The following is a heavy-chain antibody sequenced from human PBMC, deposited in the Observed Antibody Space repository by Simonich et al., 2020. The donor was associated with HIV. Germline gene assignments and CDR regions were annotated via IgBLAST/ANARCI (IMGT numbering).Heavy chain of an antibody. J-gene: IGHJ3*02. CDR2: VNSDGRST. V-gene: IGHV3-74*02. Sequence: EVQLVESGGGLVKPGGSLRLSCAASGFTFSTYWMHWVRQAPGKGLVWVSRVNSDGRSTSYADSVKGRFTISRDNAKNSLYLQMNSLRAEDTAFYYCARGSLDSGSSYAFDIWGQGTLVTVSS. CDR1: GFTFSTYW. D-gene: IGHD1-26*01. CDR3: ARGSLDSGSSYAFDI.